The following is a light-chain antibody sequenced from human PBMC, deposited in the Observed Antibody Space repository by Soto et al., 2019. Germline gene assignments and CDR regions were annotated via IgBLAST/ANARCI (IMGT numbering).Light chain of an antibody. CDR3: QSYDSSLSGLV. CDR2: GNS. V-gene: IGLV1-40*01. Sequence: QSVLTQPPSVFGAPGQRVTISCTGSSSNIGAGYDVHWYQQLPGTAPKLLIYGNSNRPSGVPDRFSGSKSGTSASLAITGLQAEDEADYYCQSYDSSLSGLVFGGGTKVTVL. CDR1: SSNIGAGYD. J-gene: IGLJ2*01.